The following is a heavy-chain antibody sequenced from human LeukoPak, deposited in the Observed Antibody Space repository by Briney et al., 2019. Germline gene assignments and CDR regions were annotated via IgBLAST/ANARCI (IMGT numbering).Heavy chain of an antibody. D-gene: IGHD3-22*01. CDR1: GYTFTDYN. J-gene: IGHJ3*02. CDR3: AREFYDSSGRKHAFDI. V-gene: IGHV1-2*02. CDR2: IDPDSGGT. Sequence: GASVKVSCKASGYTFTDYNMHWVRQGPGQGLEWMGCIDPDSGGTNYAQKFQGRVMITRDTSINTAYMELRRLRSDDTAVYYCAREFYDSSGRKHAFDIWGQGTMVTVSS.